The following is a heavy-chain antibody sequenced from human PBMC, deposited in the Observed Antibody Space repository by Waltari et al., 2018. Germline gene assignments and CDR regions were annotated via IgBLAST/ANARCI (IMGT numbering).Heavy chain of an antibody. Sequence: QVQLVQSGAEVKKPGASVKVSCKASGYTFTGYYMHWVRQAPGQGLEWMGRINPNSGGTNYAQKFQGRVTMTRDTSISTAYMELSRLRSDDTAVYYCARDLSPETMVQGKGPEDYWGQGTLVTVSS. CDR2: INPNSGGT. CDR3: ARDLSPETMVQGKGPEDY. J-gene: IGHJ4*02. CDR1: GYTFTGYY. V-gene: IGHV1-2*06. D-gene: IGHD3-10*01.